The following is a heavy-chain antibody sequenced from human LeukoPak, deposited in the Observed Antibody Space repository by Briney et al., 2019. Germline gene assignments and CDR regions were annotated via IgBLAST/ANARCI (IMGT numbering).Heavy chain of an antibody. CDR3: ARGWVLATGAFDF. D-gene: IGHD3-3*01. Sequence: GGSLRLSCAASGFNVNIYYMTWVRQPPGKGPEWVSVIYSGGSTYYADSVKGRFTISRDNSKNKVSLQMNSLRAEDTAVYYCARGWVLATGAFDFWGQGTLVTVSS. CDR2: IYSGGST. J-gene: IGHJ3*01. CDR1: GFNVNIYY. V-gene: IGHV3-53*01.